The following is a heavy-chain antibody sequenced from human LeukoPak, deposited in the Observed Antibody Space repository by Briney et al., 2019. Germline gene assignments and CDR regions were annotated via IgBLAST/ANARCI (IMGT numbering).Heavy chain of an antibody. V-gene: IGHV3-11*01. CDR3: AKGTHSSSWHWFDP. Sequence: GGSLRLSCAASGFTFSDYYMTWIRQAPGKGLEWLSYIDSSGDVIYYADSVKGRFTISRDNAKNSVFLQMNSLRAEDTAVYYCAKGTHSSSWHWFDPWGQGTLVTVSS. CDR1: GFTFSDYY. D-gene: IGHD6-13*01. J-gene: IGHJ5*02. CDR2: IDSSGDVI.